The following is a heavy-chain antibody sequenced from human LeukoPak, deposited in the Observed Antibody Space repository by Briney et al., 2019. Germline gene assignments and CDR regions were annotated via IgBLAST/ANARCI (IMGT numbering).Heavy chain of an antibody. Sequence: GGSLRLSCAASGFSLSSFGMHGARQAPGKGLEWVAVIWYDESEKYYADTAKGRFTISRDNTKNTLHLQMNTLRPEDTAVYYCAREFPPVVKYKFDYGGQGTLVTVSP. J-gene: IGHJ4*02. CDR3: AREFPPVVKYKFDY. V-gene: IGHV3-33*01. CDR2: IWYDESEK. D-gene: IGHD1-1*01. CDR1: GFSLSSFG.